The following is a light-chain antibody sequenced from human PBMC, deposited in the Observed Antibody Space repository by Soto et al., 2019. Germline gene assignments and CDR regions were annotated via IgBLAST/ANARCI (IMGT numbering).Light chain of an antibody. CDR3: QSYDSLSGWV. V-gene: IGLV1-40*01. J-gene: IGLJ3*02. CDR2: GNN. CDR1: NSNIGADSD. Sequence: QSVLTQPPSVSGAPGQRVTISCTGSNSNIGADSDVSWYQQVPGAAPKVLMYGNNNRPSGVPDRFSGSKSGTSASLAITGLQAEDEADYYCQSYDSLSGWVFGGGTKLT.